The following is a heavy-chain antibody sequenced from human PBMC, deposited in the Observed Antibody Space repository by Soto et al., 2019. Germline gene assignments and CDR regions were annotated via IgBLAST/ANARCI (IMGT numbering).Heavy chain of an antibody. J-gene: IGHJ6*03. CDR1: GYTFTSYA. V-gene: IGHV1-3*01. Sequence: QVQLVQSGAEVKKPGASVKVSCKASGYTFTSYAMHWVRQAPGQRLEWMGWINAGNGNTKYSQKFQGRVTITRDTSASTAYMERSSLRSEDTAVYYCARDRVGNYDILAGYYIPYYYMDVWGKGTTVTVSS. D-gene: IGHD3-9*01. CDR3: ARDRVGNYDILAGYYIPYYYMDV. CDR2: INAGNGNT.